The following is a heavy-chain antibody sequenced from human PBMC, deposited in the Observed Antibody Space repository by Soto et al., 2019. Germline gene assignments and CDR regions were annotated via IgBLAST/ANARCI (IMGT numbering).Heavy chain of an antibody. Sequence: QLQMQESSSGLVKPSQTLSLTCTVSGVSITSGSYSWSWIRQAPGKCLEWIGNIHVSGYTSFNPSLKGRVSMSVATSKNQFSLELMSVTVADTAVYYCARGGALRPNAHVPLDPWGRGSLVTVSS. CDR2: IHVSGYT. CDR1: GVSITSGSYS. D-gene: IGHD2-2*01. J-gene: IGHJ5*02. V-gene: IGHV4-30-2*01. CDR3: ARGGALRPNAHVPLDP.